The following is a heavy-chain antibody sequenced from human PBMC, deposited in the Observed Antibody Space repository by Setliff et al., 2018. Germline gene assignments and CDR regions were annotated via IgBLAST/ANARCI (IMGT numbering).Heavy chain of an antibody. V-gene: IGHV3-7*01. D-gene: IGHD2-21*01. CDR2: IKQDGSEK. J-gene: IGHJ6*02. Sequence: PGGSLRLSCAASGFTFSSYWMSWVRQAPGKGLEWVANIKQDGSEKYHADAVKGRFTISRDNAKNTLSLQMNTLKAEDTAVYYCTRDIVVFTDIDYYYSGMDVWGQGTAVTVSS. CDR1: GFTFSSYW. CDR3: TRDIVVFTDIDYYYSGMDV.